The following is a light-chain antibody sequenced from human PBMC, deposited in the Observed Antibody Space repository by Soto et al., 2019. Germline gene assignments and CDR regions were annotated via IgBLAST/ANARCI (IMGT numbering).Light chain of an antibody. CDR3: MQALQPLIT. V-gene: IGKV2-28*01. CDR2: LGS. CDR1: QSLLHSNGYNY. J-gene: IGKJ5*01. Sequence: EIVMTQSPLSLSVTPGEPASISCRSSQSLLHSNGYNYLDWYFQKPGQSPQLLIYLGSSRASGVTYRCSGSGSGIDFTLKISRVEDDDVGFYYCMQALQPLITFGLGTRLEIK.